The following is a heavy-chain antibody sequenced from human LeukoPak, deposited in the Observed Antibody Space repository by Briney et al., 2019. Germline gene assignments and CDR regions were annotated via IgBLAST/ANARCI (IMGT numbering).Heavy chain of an antibody. CDR3: ASLTMVRGVIYFDY. Sequence: SETLSLTCSVSGGSISSYYWSWIRQSPGKGLEGIGYIYYSGSTNYNPSLKRRVTISVDTSKNQFSLKLSSVTAADTAVYYCASLTMVRGVIYFDYWGQGTLVTVSS. V-gene: IGHV4-59*01. J-gene: IGHJ4*02. D-gene: IGHD3-10*01. CDR2: IYYSGST. CDR1: GGSISSYY.